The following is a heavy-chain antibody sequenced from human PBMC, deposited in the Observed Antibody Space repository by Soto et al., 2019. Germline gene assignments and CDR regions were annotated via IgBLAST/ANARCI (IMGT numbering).Heavy chain of an antibody. J-gene: IGHJ4*02. Sequence: GGSLRLSCAASGFTFSSCSMNWVRQAPGRGLEWVSSISSSSSYIYYADSVRGRFTISRDNAKNSLYLQMNNLRAEDTAVYYCATETIRKYSGLFDYWGQGALVTVSS. CDR3: ATETIRKYSGLFDY. CDR1: GFTFSSCS. D-gene: IGHD5-12*01. V-gene: IGHV3-21*01. CDR2: ISSSSSYI.